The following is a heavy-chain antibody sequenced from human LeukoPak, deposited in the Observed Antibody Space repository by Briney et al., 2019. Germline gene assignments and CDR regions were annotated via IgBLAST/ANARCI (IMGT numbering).Heavy chain of an antibody. CDR1: GFTFSSYS. Sequence: GGSLRLSRAASGFTFSSYSMNWVRQAPGKGLEWVSSISSSSSYIYYADSVKGRFTTSRDNAKNSLFLQVNSLRAEDTAVYYCARAGQSDYWGQGTLVTVSS. CDR3: ARAGQSDY. CDR2: ISSSSSYI. V-gene: IGHV3-21*04. J-gene: IGHJ4*02.